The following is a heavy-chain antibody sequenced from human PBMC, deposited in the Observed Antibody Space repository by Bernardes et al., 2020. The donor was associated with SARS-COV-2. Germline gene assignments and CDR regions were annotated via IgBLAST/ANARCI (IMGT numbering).Heavy chain of an antibody. CDR2: INHSGST. CDR3: AGGNCTNGVCYSGIAVAGTTTLLY. D-gene: IGHD2-8*01. Sequence: SETLSLTCAVYGGSFSGYYWSWIRQPPGKGLEWIGEINHSGSTNYNPSLKSRVTISVDTSKNQFSLKLSSVTAADTAVYYCAGGNCTNGVCYSGIAVAGTTTLLYWGQGTLVTVSS. V-gene: IGHV4-34*01. CDR1: GGSFSGYY. J-gene: IGHJ4*02.